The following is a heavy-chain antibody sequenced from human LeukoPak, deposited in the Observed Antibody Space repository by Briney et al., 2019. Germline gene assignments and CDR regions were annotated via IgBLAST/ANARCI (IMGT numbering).Heavy chain of an antibody. Sequence: SQTLSLTCTVSGGSISSGGYYWSWIRQHPGKGLELIGYIYYSGSTYYNPSLKSRVTISVDTSKNQFSLKLSSVTAADTAVYYCARTIARYSSSSVDFDYWGQGTLVTVSS. D-gene: IGHD6-6*01. V-gene: IGHV4-31*03. CDR2: IYYSGST. CDR1: GGSISSGGYY. CDR3: ARTIARYSSSSVDFDY. J-gene: IGHJ4*02.